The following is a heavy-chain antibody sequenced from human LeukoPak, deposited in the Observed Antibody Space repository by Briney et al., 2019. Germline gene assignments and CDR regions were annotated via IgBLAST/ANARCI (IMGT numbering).Heavy chain of an antibody. CDR3: ARGWARDDYKRGGFDY. CDR1: SSSLSSYY. D-gene: IGHD5-24*01. V-gene: IGHV4-59*01. J-gene: IGHJ4*02. CDR2: ISYSGST. Sequence: SETLSLTCTVSSSSLSSYYWSWIRQPPGKGLEWIGYISYSGSTKYNPSLKSRVTISVDTSKNQFSLKLSSVTAADTAVYYCARGWARDDYKRGGFDYWGQGTLVTVSS.